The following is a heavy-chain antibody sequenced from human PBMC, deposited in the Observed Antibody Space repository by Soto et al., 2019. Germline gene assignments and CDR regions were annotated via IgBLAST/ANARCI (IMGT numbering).Heavy chain of an antibody. V-gene: IGHV4-59*01. CDR1: GGSISSYY. Sequence: LSLTCTVSGGSISSYYWSWIRQPPGKGLEWIGYIYYSGSTNYNPSLKSRVTISVDTSKNQFSLKLSSVTAADTAVYYCARIVRDCSSTSCYQGWFDPWGQGXLVTVSS. D-gene: IGHD2-2*01. J-gene: IGHJ5*02. CDR3: ARIVRDCSSTSCYQGWFDP. CDR2: IYYSGST.